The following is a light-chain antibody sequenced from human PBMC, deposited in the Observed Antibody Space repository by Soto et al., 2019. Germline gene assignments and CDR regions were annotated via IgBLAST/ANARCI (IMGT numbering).Light chain of an antibody. Sequence: DIVMTQSPDSLAVSLGVRATINCKSSQSVLYSSNNKNYLAWYQQKPGQPPKLLIYWASTRESGVPDRFSGSGSGTDFTLTISSLQAEDVAVYYCQQYYSTWYTFGQGTKLEIK. CDR1: QSVLYSSNNKNY. CDR2: WAS. CDR3: QQYYSTWYT. V-gene: IGKV4-1*01. J-gene: IGKJ2*01.